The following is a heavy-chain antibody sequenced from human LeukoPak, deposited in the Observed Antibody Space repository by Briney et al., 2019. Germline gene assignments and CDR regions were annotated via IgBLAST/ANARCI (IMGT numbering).Heavy chain of an antibody. D-gene: IGHD3-10*01. CDR2: ISAYNGNT. CDR3: ARDQTRTVRGLPGP. V-gene: IGHV1-18*04. Sequence: EASVKVSCKASGYTFTSYGISWVRQAPGQGLEWMGWISAYNGNTNYAQKLQGRVTMTTDTSTSTAYMELRSLRPDDTAVYYCARDQTRTVRGLPGPWGQGTLVTVSS. J-gene: IGHJ5*02. CDR1: GYTFTSYG.